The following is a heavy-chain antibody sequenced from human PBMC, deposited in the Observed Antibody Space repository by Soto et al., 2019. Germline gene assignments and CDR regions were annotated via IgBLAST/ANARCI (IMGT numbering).Heavy chain of an antibody. Sequence: QVQLVQSGAEVKKPGASVKISCKASGYTFINYPLHWVRQAPGHRPEWMGCINAGDDQTQYSQKFQGRFTITRDTSASTGYMELTSLRSDDTAVYYCARDPFTLLRGVIPYLDYCGQGTLVTVSS. J-gene: IGHJ4*02. CDR2: INAGDDQT. V-gene: IGHV1-3*01. D-gene: IGHD3-10*01. CDR3: ARDPFTLLRGVIPYLDY. CDR1: GYTFINYP.